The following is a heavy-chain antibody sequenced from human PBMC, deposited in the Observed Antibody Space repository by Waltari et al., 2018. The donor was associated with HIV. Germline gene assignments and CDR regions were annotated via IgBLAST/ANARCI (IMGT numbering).Heavy chain of an antibody. J-gene: IGHJ5*02. D-gene: IGHD1-26*01. CDR1: GSSVVFLT. CDR2: ISSTSSHI. CDR3: ARGGTGATAEDLHDP. V-gene: IGHV3-21*01. Sequence: QPVDAGGGWVAPLGDIEPPRAASGSSVVFLTGNLVGRSRGKGLEWVSSISSTSSHIFYADSVMGRFTVSRNNAKNSLYLQMNSLKAEDTAVYYCARGGTGATAEDLHDPWGHGTLVAV.